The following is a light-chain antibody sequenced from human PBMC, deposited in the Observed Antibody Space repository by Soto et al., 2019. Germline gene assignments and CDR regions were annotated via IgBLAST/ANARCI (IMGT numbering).Light chain of an antibody. CDR3: CSYAGDSTV. J-gene: IGLJ2*01. Sequence: QSALTQPASVSGSPGQSITISCTETSSAVGSYNLVSWYQQHPGKAPKLIIYEGSQRPSGVSSRFSGSRSGNTASLTISGLQSEDEADYYFCSYAGDSTVFGGGTKLTVL. CDR1: SSAVGSYNL. V-gene: IGLV2-23*01. CDR2: EGS.